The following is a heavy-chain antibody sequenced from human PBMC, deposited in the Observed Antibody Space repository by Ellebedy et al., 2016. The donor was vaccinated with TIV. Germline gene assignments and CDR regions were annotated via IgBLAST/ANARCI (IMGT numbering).Heavy chain of an antibody. V-gene: IGHV4-31*03. CDR3: ARGAPYDFWSGGYFSRWFDP. Sequence: SETLSLTCTVSGDSISNGGYYWGWIRQHPGKGLEYIGYIYYSGRTDYNPSLERRVTISVDTSKNEFSLKLSSVTAADTAVYYCARGAPYDFWSGGYFSRWFDPWGQGTLVTVSS. CDR2: IYYSGRT. D-gene: IGHD3-3*01. J-gene: IGHJ5*02. CDR1: GDSISNGGYY.